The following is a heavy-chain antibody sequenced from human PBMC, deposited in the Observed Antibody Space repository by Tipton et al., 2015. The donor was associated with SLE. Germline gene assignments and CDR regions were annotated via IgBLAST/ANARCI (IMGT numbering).Heavy chain of an antibody. CDR1: GVSISSSTYY. CDR2: IYYTGST. V-gene: IGHV4-39*07. Sequence: TLSLTCTVSGVSISSSTYYWGWIRQPPGKGLEWIGTIYYTGSTYYSPSLKSRVAISLDTSKKQFSLKLTSVTAADTAVYYCARSRDKTTDAFDVWGQGRMVAVSS. D-gene: IGHD1/OR15-1a*01. CDR3: ARSRDKTTDAFDV. J-gene: IGHJ3*01.